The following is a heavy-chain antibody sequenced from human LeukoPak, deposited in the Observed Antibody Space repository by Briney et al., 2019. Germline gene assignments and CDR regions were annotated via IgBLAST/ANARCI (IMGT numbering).Heavy chain of an antibody. V-gene: IGHV1-69*05. CDR1: GGTFSSYA. CDR3: AREASYNWNDGHAFDI. D-gene: IGHD1-1*01. Sequence: SVTVSCKASGGTFSSYAISWVRQAPGQGLEWMGGIIPIFGTANYAQKFQGRVTITTDESTSTAYMELSSLRSEDTAVYYCAREASYNWNDGHAFDIWGQGTMVTVSS. CDR2: IIPIFGTA. J-gene: IGHJ3*02.